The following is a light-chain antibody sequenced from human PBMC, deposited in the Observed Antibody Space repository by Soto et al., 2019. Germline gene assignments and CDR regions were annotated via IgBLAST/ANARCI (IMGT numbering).Light chain of an antibody. Sequence: QSALTQPPSASGSPGQSVTISCTGTSSDVGGSNYVSWYQQHPGKAPKLMIHDVTERPSGVPDRFSGSKSGNTASLTVSGLQPEDEADYYCSSYAGTNALVFGGGTKVTVL. CDR2: DVT. CDR1: SSDVGGSNY. J-gene: IGLJ2*01. CDR3: SSYAGTNALV. V-gene: IGLV2-8*01.